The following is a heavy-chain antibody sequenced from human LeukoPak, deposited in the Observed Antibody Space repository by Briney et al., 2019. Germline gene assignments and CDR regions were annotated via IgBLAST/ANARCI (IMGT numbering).Heavy chain of an antibody. CDR2: ISSSSSYI. V-gene: IGHV3-21*01. J-gene: IGHJ4*02. D-gene: IGHD1-26*01. Sequence: GGSLRLSCAASGFTFSSYSMNWVRQAPGKGLEWVSSISSSSSYIYYADSVKGRFTISRDNAKNSLYLQMNSLRAEDTAVYYCARDQTRPIIVGYYFDYWGQGTLVTVSS. CDR1: GFTFSSYS. CDR3: ARDQTRPIIVGYYFDY.